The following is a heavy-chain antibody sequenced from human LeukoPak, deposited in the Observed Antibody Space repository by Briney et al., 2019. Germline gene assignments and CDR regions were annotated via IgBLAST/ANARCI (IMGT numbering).Heavy chain of an antibody. J-gene: IGHJ4*02. CDR1: GFTFSDYY. Sequence: GGSLRLSCAASGFTFSDYYMSWIRQAPGKGLEWVSYISSSGSTIYYADSVNGRFTISRDNAKNSLYLQMNSLRAEDTAVYYCARDPPYSDSSGYYYDYWGQGTLVTVSS. CDR3: ARDPPYSDSSGYYYDY. D-gene: IGHD3-22*01. V-gene: IGHV3-11*04. CDR2: ISSSGSTI.